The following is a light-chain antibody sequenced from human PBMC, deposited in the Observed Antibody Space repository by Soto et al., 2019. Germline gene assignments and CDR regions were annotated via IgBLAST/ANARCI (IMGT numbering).Light chain of an antibody. V-gene: IGKV1-39*01. CDR3: QQLRSYPST. CDR1: QSISSY. Sequence: DIQMTQSPSSPSASVGDRVTITCRASQSISSYLHWYQQKPGKAPKLLIYAASNLQSGVPSRFSASGSGTDFTLTISSLQAGDFASYYCQQLRSYPSTFGGGTKVDIK. J-gene: IGKJ4*01. CDR2: AAS.